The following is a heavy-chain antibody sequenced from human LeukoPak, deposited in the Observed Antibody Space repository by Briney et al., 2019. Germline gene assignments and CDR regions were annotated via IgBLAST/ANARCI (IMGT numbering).Heavy chain of an antibody. V-gene: IGHV4-4*07. Sequence: PSETLSLTCTVSGGSISSYYWSWIRQPAGKGLEWIGHIYTSGSTNYNPSLKSRVTMSVDTSKNQFSLKLSSVTAADTAVYYCARLPYCTNGVCYAFDIWGQGTMVTVSS. D-gene: IGHD2-8*01. CDR1: GGSISSYY. J-gene: IGHJ3*02. CDR3: ARLPYCTNGVCYAFDI. CDR2: IYTSGST.